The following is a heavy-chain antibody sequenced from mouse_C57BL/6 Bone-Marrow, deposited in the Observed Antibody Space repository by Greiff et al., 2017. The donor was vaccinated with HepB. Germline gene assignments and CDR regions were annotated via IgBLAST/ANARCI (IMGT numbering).Heavy chain of an antibody. D-gene: IGHD2-1*01. J-gene: IGHJ3*01. V-gene: IGHV1-22*01. CDR3: AGIFYYGNYEGAY. CDR1: GYTFTDYN. CDR2: INPNNGGT. Sequence: EVQLQQSGPELVKPGASVKMSCKASGYTFTDYNMHWVKQSHGKSLEWIGYINPNNGGTSYNQKFKGKATLTVNKSSSTAYMELRSLTSEDSAVYYCAGIFYYGNYEGAYWGQGTLVTVSA.